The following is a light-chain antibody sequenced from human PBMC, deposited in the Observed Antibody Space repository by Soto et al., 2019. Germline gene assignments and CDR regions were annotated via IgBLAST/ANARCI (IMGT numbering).Light chain of an antibody. CDR3: CSYAGSSTYV. CDR1: SSDVGGYNL. Sequence: QSVLTQPASVSGSPGQSITISCTGTSSDVGGYNLVSWHQHHPGKAPKLMIYEDSKGPSGVSNRFSASKSGNTASLTISGLQAEDEADYYCCSYAGSSTYVFGTGIKLTVL. J-gene: IGLJ1*01. CDR2: EDS. V-gene: IGLV2-23*01.